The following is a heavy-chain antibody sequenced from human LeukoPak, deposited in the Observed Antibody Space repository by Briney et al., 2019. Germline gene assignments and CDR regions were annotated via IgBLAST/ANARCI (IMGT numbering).Heavy chain of an antibody. CDR1: GFTFSSYG. CDR2: IRYDGSNK. D-gene: IGHD3-10*01. V-gene: IGHV3-30*02. CDR3: AKSGLKFLLYGSGTYYFDY. J-gene: IGHJ4*02. Sequence: PGGTLRLSCAASGFTFSSYGMHWVRQAPGKGLEWVAFIRYDGSNKYYADSVKGRFTISRDNSKNTLYLQMNSLRAEDTAVYYCAKSGLKFLLYGSGTYYFDYWGQGTLVTVSS.